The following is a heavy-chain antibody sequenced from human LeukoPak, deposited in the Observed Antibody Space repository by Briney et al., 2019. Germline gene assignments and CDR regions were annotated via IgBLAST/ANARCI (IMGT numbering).Heavy chain of an antibody. CDR2: ISFSGGNT. V-gene: IGHV3-23*01. CDR1: GFTFSGSA. Sequence: GGSLRLSCAASGFTFSGSAMSRVRQAPGKGLEWVSLISFSGGNTYYAVSVKGRFTISRDNSKDTLYLQMNSLRAEDTAVYYCARDPNTMVRGGLDYYYYGMDVWGQGTTVTVSS. CDR3: ARDPNTMVRGGLDYYYYGMDV. J-gene: IGHJ6*02. D-gene: IGHD3-10*01.